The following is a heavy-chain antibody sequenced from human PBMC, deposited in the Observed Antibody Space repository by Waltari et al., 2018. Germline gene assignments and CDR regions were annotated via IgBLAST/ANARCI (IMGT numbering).Heavy chain of an antibody. CDR2: LSSSGDT. Sequence: QVQLQESGPGLVKPSETLSLTCTVSGDSISNYYWSRIRQSAEKGLEWIGRLSSSGDTYYNPSLKSRVTMSLDTSKNQFSVQLRSVTAADTAVYYCARGTAYCHGDCGNNWFGPWGQGTLVTVSS. CDR1: GDSISNYY. CDR3: ARGTAYCHGDCGNNWFGP. J-gene: IGHJ5*02. V-gene: IGHV4-4*07. D-gene: IGHD2-21*01.